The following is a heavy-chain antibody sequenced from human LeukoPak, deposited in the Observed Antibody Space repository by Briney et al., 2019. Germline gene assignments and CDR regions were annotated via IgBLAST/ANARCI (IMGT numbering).Heavy chain of an antibody. V-gene: IGHV3-48*03. J-gene: IGHJ3*02. D-gene: IGHD2-15*01. CDR2: INSNSITL. CDR3: ARGGYCRGGRCYSMNAYDI. Sequence: PGGSLRLSCAASGFIFRGHDMNCVRQTAGKGLEWDSYINSNSITLFYADSVKGRFTISRDNAKQSLFLQMNSLRVEDTGVYYCARGGYCRGGRCYSMNAYDIWGQGTMVSVSS. CDR1: GFIFRGHD.